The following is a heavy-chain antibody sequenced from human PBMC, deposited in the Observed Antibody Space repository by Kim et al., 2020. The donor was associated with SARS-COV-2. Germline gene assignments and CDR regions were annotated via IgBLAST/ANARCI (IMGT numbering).Heavy chain of an antibody. Sequence: GGSLRLSCAASGFTFSDYYMSWIRQAPGKGLEWVSYISSSGSTIYYADSVKGRFTISRDNAKNSLYLQMNSLRAEDTAVYYCARGEITMVRGVNRPREVYYMDVWGKGTTVTVSS. CDR3: ARGEITMVRGVNRPREVYYMDV. J-gene: IGHJ6*03. CDR1: GFTFSDYY. D-gene: IGHD3-10*01. V-gene: IGHV3-11*01. CDR2: ISSSGSTI.